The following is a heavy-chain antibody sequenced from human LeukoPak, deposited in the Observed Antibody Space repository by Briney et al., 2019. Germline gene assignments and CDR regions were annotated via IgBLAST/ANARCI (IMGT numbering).Heavy chain of an antibody. J-gene: IGHJ4*02. CDR2: ISGSGGST. D-gene: IGHD3-10*01. Sequence: GTLRLSCAASGFTFNNYGMSWVRQAPGKGLEWVSAISGSGGSTYYADSVKGRFTISRNNSENTLYLQMNSLRAEDTAVYYCAKDGFGEGLDYWGQGTLVTVSS. CDR1: GFTFNNYG. CDR3: AKDGFGEGLDY. V-gene: IGHV3-23*01.